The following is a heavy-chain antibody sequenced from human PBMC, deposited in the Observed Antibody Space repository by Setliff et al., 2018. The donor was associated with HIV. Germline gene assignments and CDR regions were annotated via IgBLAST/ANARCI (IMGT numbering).Heavy chain of an antibody. J-gene: IGHJ5*02. CDR2: INPSTSEV. D-gene: IGHD6-19*01. CDR3: VRDQIGDVQVAGTWGT. V-gene: IGHV5-51*01. CDR1: GYTFTNYW. Sequence: GESLKISCRGSGYTFTNYWVGWVRQMPGRGLEWMGFINPSTSEVRYRPSLQGQVTMSVDKSISTAFLQWSSLAASDTAMYYCVRDQIGDVQVAGTWGTWGQGTLVTVS.